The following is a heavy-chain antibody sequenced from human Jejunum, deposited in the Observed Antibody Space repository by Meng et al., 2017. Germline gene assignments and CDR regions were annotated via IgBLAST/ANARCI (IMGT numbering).Heavy chain of an antibody. CDR2: IYYTGST. J-gene: IGHJ5*02. D-gene: IGHD1-7*01. CDR1: GGSLRTGAYY. CDR3: ARLGITETIGGFDP. Sequence: QWRLQVSDPDLSKPPQTLSFTCTVSGGSLRTGAYYWSWIRQHPGKGLEWIGYIYYTGSTFYNPSLKSRVSISLETSKNQFSLKVTSVTAADTAFYYCARLGITETIGGFDPWGQGILVTVSS. V-gene: IGHV4-31*03.